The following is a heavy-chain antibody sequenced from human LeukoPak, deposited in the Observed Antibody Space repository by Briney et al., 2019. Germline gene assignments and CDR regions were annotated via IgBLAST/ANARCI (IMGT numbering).Heavy chain of an antibody. Sequence: PSETLSLACTVSGGSISGDYWSWIRQSPGKELELIGYIYFPGHTNYKPSPRSRVTISGDTPKNVFSLTLNSVTAADTAIYYCARQGGTYFPHFDVWGPGTLVTVSS. CDR3: ARQGGTYFPHFDV. CDR1: GGSISGDY. V-gene: IGHV4-59*08. J-gene: IGHJ4*02. CDR2: IYFPGHT. D-gene: IGHD2/OR15-2a*01.